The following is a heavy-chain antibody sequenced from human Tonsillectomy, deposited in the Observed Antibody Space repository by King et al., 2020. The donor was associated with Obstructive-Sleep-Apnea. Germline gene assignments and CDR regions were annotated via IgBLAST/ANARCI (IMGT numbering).Heavy chain of an antibody. D-gene: IGHD4-23*01. J-gene: IGHJ3*02. CDR1: GGSISSYS. Sequence: VQLQESGPGLVKPSETLSLTCTVSGGSISSYSWTWIRQPPGKGLEWIGYIYNTGSTNYNPSLKSRVTISIDTSKNQFSLKLSSVTAADTAVYYCARVWSTGVTNDAFDIWGQGTMVTVSS. V-gene: IGHV4-59*01. CDR3: ARVWSTGVTNDAFDI. CDR2: IYNTGST.